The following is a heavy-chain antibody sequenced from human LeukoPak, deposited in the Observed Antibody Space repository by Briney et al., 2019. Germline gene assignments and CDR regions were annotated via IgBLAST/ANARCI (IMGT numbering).Heavy chain of an antibody. CDR1: GFTFRNNW. V-gene: IGHV3-48*04. CDR2: ISSSSGTI. D-gene: IGHD2-15*01. J-gene: IGHJ5*02. CDR3: ARRPWVAATLNNWFDP. Sequence: PGGSLRLSCAASGFTFRNNWMSWVRQAPGKGLEWVSYISSSSGTIYYADSVRGRFTISRDNAKNSLYLQMNSLRADDTAVYYCARRPWVAATLNNWFDPWGQGTLVTVSS.